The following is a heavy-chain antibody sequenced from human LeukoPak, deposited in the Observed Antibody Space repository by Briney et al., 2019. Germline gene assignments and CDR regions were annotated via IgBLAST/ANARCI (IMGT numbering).Heavy chain of an antibody. D-gene: IGHD2-2*02. V-gene: IGHV3-9*03. Sequence: SLRLSCAASGFIFDDYAMHWVQQAPGKGLEWVSGISWNSGSIDYADSVKGRFTISRDNAKNSLYLQMNSLRAEDMAVYYCAKGDQGYCSSTSCYMDNWGQGTLVTVSS. CDR3: AKGDQGYCSSTSCYMDN. CDR1: GFIFDDYA. J-gene: IGHJ4*02. CDR2: ISWNSGSI.